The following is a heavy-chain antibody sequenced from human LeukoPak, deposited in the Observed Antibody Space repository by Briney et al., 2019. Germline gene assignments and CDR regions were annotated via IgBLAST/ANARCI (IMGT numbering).Heavy chain of an antibody. CDR1: GVSISSSSYY. D-gene: IGHD6-19*01. CDR2: IYYSGST. CDR3: ARVPGYSSGEFDY. Sequence: SETLSLTCTVSGVSISSSSYYWGWIRQPPGKGLEWIGSIYYSGSTYYNPSLKSRVTISVDTSKNQFSLKLSSVTAADTAVYYCARVPGYSSGEFDYWGQGTLVTVSS. J-gene: IGHJ4*02. V-gene: IGHV4-39*01.